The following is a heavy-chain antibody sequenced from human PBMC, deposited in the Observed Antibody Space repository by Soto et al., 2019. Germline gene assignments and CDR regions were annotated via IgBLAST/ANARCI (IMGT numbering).Heavy chain of an antibody. CDR1: GGSISSGDYY. V-gene: IGHV4-31*03. D-gene: IGHD1-26*01. Sequence: QVQLQESGPGLVKPSQTLSLTCTVSGGSISSGDYYWSWIRQHPSKGLEWIGTIYNTGSTYYNPSLPSRVNISVNMSKNQFPLSLSSVTAADAGVYNCARVGVGRAFDIWGQGTTVTVSS. J-gene: IGHJ3*02. CDR2: IYNTGST. CDR3: ARVGVGRAFDI.